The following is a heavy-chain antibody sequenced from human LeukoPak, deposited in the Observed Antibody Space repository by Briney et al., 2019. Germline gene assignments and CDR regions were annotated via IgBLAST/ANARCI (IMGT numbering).Heavy chain of an antibody. CDR2: IYYSGST. D-gene: IGHD6-19*01. V-gene: IGHV4-59*13. CDR3: VRSHLVGGWFKYDAFDI. CDR1: GGSIFSYY. J-gene: IGHJ3*02. Sequence: PSETLSLTCSVSGGSIFSYYWSWIRQSPGKGLEWIATIYYSGSTYYSPSLKSRVTISLHTSKNQFSLKLNSVTAADSAVYYCVRSHLVGGWFKYDAFDIWGQGTMVTVSS.